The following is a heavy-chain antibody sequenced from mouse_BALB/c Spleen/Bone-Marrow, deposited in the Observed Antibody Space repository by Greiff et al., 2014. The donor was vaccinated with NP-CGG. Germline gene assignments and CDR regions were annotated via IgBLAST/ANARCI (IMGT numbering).Heavy chain of an antibody. CDR3: ARDSSGYFDY. Sequence: EVQLVESGGGLVKPGGSLKLSCAASGFTFSYYGMSWVRQSPEKRLEWVAEISSGGSYTYYPDTVTGRFTISRDNAKNTLYLEMGSLRSEDTAMYYCARDSSGYFDYWGQGTTLTVSS. CDR2: ISSGGSYT. CDR1: GFTFSYYG. D-gene: IGHD3-1*01. V-gene: IGHV5-9-4*01. J-gene: IGHJ2*01.